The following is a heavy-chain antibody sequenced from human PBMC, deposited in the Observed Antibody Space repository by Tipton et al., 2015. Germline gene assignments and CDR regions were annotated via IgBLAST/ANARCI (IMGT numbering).Heavy chain of an antibody. CDR3: ARQIYGEYYFES. Sequence: TLSLTCTVSGGSVKDNNYYWNWIRQSPGKELEWIGYIFYSGNTNYHPSLKSRVTISIDTSKNQFSLKLRSVTAADTAVYYCARQIYGEYYFESWGQGTLVAVSS. CDR1: GGSVKDNNYY. J-gene: IGHJ4*02. D-gene: IGHD4-17*01. CDR2: IFYSGNT. V-gene: IGHV4-61*01.